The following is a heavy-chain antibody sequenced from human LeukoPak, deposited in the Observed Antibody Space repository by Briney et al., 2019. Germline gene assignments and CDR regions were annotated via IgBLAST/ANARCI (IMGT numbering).Heavy chain of an antibody. D-gene: IGHD2-15*01. V-gene: IGHV4-4*02. CDR2: IYHSGST. Sequence: SETLSLTCAVSGGSISSSNWWSWVRQPPGKGLEWIGEIYHSGSTNYNPSLKSRVTISVDKSKNQFSLKLSSVTAADTAVYYCARALVGRHYGMDVWGQGTTVTVSS. J-gene: IGHJ6*02. CDR3: ARALVGRHYGMDV. CDR1: GGSISSSNW.